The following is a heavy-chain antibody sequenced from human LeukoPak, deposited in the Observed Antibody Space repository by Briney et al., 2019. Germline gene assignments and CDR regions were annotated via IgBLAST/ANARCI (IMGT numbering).Heavy chain of an antibody. CDR1: GFNFDDYA. D-gene: IGHD3-22*01. V-gene: IGHV3-43*02. J-gene: IGHJ3*02. CDR3: ARIHPLYYYDSSGYGAFDI. Sequence: GGSLRLSCAASGFNFDDYAMHWVRQAPGKGLEWVSLISGDVSRPHYADSVKGRFTISRENSKNTLYLQMNSLRAEDTAVYYCARIHPLYYYDSSGYGAFDIWGQGTMVTVSS. CDR2: ISGDVSRP.